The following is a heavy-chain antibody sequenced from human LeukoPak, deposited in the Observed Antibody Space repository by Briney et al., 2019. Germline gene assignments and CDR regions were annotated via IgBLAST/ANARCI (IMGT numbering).Heavy chain of an antibody. CDR2: IYYSGST. V-gene: IGHV4-59*08. CDR1: GGSISSYY. J-gene: IGHJ5*02. Sequence: ASETLSLTCTVSGGSISSYYWSWIRQPPGKGLEWIGYIYYSGSTNYNPSLKSRVTISVDTSKNQFSLKLSSVTAADTAVCYCARVTGYSSSWYGVRGWFDPWGQGTLVTVSS. D-gene: IGHD6-13*01. CDR3: ARVTGYSSSWYGVRGWFDP.